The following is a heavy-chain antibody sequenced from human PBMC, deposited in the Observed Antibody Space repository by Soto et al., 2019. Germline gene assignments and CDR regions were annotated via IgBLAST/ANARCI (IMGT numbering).Heavy chain of an antibody. Sequence: SETLSLTCAVSGGSISSSNWWSWVRQPPGKGLEWIGEIYHSGSTNYNPSLKSRVTISVDKSKNEFSLRLSAVTAADTAVYYCARVDSPYYYNSSGYFTYWGQGALVTVSS. J-gene: IGHJ4*02. V-gene: IGHV4-4*02. CDR1: GGSISSSNW. CDR3: ARVDSPYYYNSSGYFTY. D-gene: IGHD3-22*01. CDR2: IYHSGST.